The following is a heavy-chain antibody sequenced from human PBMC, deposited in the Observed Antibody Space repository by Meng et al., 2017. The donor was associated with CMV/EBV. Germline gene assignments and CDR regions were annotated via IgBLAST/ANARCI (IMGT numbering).Heavy chain of an antibody. D-gene: IGHD1-1*01. J-gene: IGHJ6*02. CDR3: AKRYNWNDGSWGIVVGEDWTPTNYYYYGMDV. CDR1: GCTFSSYS. CDR2: ISSSSSYI. V-gene: IGHV3-21*01. Sequence: GGSLRLSCAASGCTFSSYSMNWVRQAPGKGLEWVSSISSSSSYIYYADSVKGRFTISRDNAKNSLYLQMSSLRAEDTAVYYCAKRYNWNDGSWGIVVGEDWTPTNYYYYGMDVWGQGTTVTVSS.